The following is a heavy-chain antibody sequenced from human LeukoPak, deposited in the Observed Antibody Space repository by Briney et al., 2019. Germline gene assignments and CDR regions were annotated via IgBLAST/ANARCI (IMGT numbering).Heavy chain of an antibody. J-gene: IGHJ3*02. CDR3: AKKAMYGGRYVDALDI. V-gene: IGHV3-23*01. Sequence: GRSLRLSCAASGFTFSSYGMNWVRQAPGKGLEWVSGISGIVVSTYYADSVKGRFTISRDDSKNTLDLQMDSLRVEDTAIYYCAKKAMYGGRYVDALDIWGQGTMVTVSS. CDR2: ISGIVVST. CDR1: GFTFSSYG. D-gene: IGHD4/OR15-4a*01.